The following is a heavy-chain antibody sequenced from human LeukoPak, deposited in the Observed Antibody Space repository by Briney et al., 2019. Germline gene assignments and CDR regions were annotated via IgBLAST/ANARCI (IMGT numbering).Heavy chain of an antibody. V-gene: IGHV3-30*02. CDR2: IRYDGSNK. D-gene: IGHD6-13*01. CDR3: AKEVPYSSSWYPYFDY. J-gene: IGHJ4*02. Sequence: GGSLRLSCAASGFTFSSYGMHWVRQAPGKGLEWVAFIRYDGSNKYYADSVKGRFTISRDNSKNTLYLQMNSLRAEDTAVYYCAKEVPYSSSWYPYFDYWGQGTLVTVSS. CDR1: GFTFSSYG.